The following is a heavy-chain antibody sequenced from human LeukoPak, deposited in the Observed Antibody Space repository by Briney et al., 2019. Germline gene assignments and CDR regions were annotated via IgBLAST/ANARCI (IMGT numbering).Heavy chain of an antibody. CDR1: GGSISSSSYY. J-gene: IGHJ4*02. V-gene: IGHV4-39*01. D-gene: IGHD3-22*01. CDR3: ARVVRDGSGYNYYFDY. CDR2: IYYSGTT. Sequence: SETLSLTCTVSGGSISSSSYYWGWIRQPPGKGLEWIGNIYYSGTTYYNPSLKSRVTISVDTSKNQFSLKLSAVTAADTAVYYCARVVRDGSGYNYYFDYWGQGTLVTVSS.